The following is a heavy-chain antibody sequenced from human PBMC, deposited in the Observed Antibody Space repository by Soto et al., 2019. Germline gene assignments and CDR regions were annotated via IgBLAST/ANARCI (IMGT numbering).Heavy chain of an antibody. CDR3: ARDPAGGSGYYYLFDY. CDR1: GVTFSTFT. V-gene: IGHV3-30-3*01. Sequence: PGGSLRLTCAASGVTFSTFTMHWVRQAPGRGLDWVAVISYDGSNKYYADSVKGRFTISRDNSKNTLYLQMNSLRAEDTAVYYCARDPAGGSGYYYLFDYWGQGTLVTVSS. CDR2: ISYDGSNK. D-gene: IGHD3-22*01. J-gene: IGHJ4*02.